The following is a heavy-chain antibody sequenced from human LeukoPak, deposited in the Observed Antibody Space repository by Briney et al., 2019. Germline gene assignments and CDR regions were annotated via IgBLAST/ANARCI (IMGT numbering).Heavy chain of an antibody. V-gene: IGHV3-15*01. CDR1: GYIFNNAW. CDR2: IKSKTDGGTI. D-gene: IGHD1-14*01. J-gene: IGHJ4*02. Sequence: GSLRLSCAASGYIFNNAWMSWVRQAPGKGLEWVGRIKSKTDGGTIDYAAPVKGRFTISGDDSKNTLYLQMNSLKTEDTAVYYCTREPAYFDDWGQGTLVTVSS. CDR3: TREPAYFDD.